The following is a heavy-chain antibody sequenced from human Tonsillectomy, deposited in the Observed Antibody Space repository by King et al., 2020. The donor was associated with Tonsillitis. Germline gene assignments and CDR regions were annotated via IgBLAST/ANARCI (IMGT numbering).Heavy chain of an antibody. J-gene: IGHJ4*02. CDR1: GGSVSSGSYY. V-gene: IGHV4-61*01. CDR3: ARDYGASSCWFDY. Sequence: VQLQESGPGLVKPSETLSLTCTVSGGSVSSGSYYWSWIRQPPGKGLEWIGYIYYSGSTNYNPSLKSRVTISVDTSKNQFSLKLSSVTAADTAVYYCARDYGASSCWFDYWGQGTLVTVSS. D-gene: IGHD6-19*01. CDR2: IYYSGST.